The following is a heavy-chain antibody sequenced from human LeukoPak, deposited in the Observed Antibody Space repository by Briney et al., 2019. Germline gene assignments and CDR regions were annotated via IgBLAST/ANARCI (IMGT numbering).Heavy chain of an antibody. CDR1: GGSFSGYY. V-gene: IGHV4-34*01. CDR3: AGGPQTSKEPGGALGTFGGYVFLGHYFFDL. CDR2: INHSGST. J-gene: IGHJ4*02. Sequence: SETLSLTCAVYGGSFSGYYWSWIRQPPGKGLEWIGEINHSGSTNYNPSLKSRVTISVDTSKNQFSLKLSSVTAADTAVYYCAGGPQTSKEPGGALGTFGGYVFLGHYFFDLWGQGT. D-gene: IGHD5-12*01.